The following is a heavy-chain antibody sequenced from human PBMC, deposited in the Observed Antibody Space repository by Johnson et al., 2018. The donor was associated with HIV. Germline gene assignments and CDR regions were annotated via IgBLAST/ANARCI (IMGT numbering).Heavy chain of an antibody. Sequence: MQLVKSGGGLVQPGGSLRLSCAASGFTFSSYWMSWVRQAPGKGLEWVANIKQDGSEKYYVDSVKGRFTISRDNAKNSLYLQMNSLRAEDTAVYYCAKDRNYDILSIWGQGTMLTVSS. CDR1: GFTFSSYW. CDR2: IKQDGSEK. V-gene: IGHV3-7*05. J-gene: IGHJ3*02. CDR3: AKDRNYDILSI. D-gene: IGHD3-9*01.